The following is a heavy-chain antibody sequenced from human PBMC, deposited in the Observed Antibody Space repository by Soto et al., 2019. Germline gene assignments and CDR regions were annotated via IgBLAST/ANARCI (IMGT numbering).Heavy chain of an antibody. Sequence: SETLSLTCTVSGDSITRGDYYWTWIRHSPGKGLEWIGYIYYSGSTYYNPSLKSRVTMSVDTSKNQFSLKLSSVTAVDTAVYYCARRRPGGDDAFDIWGQGTMVNVSS. CDR2: IYYSGST. CDR3: ARRRPGGDDAFDI. J-gene: IGHJ3*02. CDR1: GDSITRGDYY. V-gene: IGHV4-30-4*08. D-gene: IGHD3-16*01.